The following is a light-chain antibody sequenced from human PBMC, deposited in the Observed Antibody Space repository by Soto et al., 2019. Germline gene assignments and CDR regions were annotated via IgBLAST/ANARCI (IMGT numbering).Light chain of an antibody. J-gene: IGKJ3*01. CDR2: AAS. CDR3: LQHYYFPFT. CDR1: QDIRYD. Sequence: AIQLTQSPSSLPASVGDRVTITCRASQDIRYDFGWNQQKPVKAPNLLIYAASTLQSGVPSRFSGSVSSKDFPLTLSNLQLVVFATHYFLQHYYFPFTFRPETKVDFK. V-gene: IGKV1-6*01.